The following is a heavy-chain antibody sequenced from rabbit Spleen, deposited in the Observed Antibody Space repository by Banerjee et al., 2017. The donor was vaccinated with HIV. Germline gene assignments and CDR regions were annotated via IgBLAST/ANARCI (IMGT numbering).Heavy chain of an antibody. Sequence: QEQLEESGGDLVKPGASLTLTRTASGVSFSISSYMCWVRQAPGKGLEWIACIDSGSSGFTYFATWAKGRFTCSKTSSTTATLQMTRLTAADTATYFCARDTGSSFSTYGMDLWGPGTLVTVS. V-gene: IGHV1S45*01. CDR1: GVSFSISSY. CDR2: IDSGSSGFT. J-gene: IGHJ6*01. CDR3: ARDTGSSFSTYGMDL. D-gene: IGHD8-1*01.